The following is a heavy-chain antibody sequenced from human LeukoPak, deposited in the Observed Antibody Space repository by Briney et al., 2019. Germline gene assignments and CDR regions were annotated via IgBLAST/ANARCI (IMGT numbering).Heavy chain of an antibody. CDR2: IVVGSGNT. J-gene: IGHJ4*02. D-gene: IGHD4-17*01. CDR3: ARSVTRLNYFDY. CDR1: GFTFTSSA. V-gene: IGHV1-58*01. Sequence: GASVKVSCKASGFTFTSSAVQWVRQARGQRLEWIGWIVVGSGNTNYAQKFQGRVTMTRDTSTSTVYMELSSLRSEDTAVYYCARSVTRLNYFDYWGQGTLVTVSS.